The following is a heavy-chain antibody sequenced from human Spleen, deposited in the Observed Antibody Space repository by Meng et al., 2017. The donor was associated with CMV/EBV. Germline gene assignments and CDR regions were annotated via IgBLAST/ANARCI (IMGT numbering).Heavy chain of an antibody. CDR1: GYTFTGYY. CDR2: INPDGGGS. V-gene: IGHV1-2*02. J-gene: IGHJ6*02. Sequence: ASVKVSCKASGYTFTGYYMHWVRQAPGQGLEWMGWINPDGGGSKYAQKFQGRVTMTRDTSISTAYMDLNRLRSDDTAIYYCARSLPPNTIFGVVIYYGMDVWGQGTTVTVSS. D-gene: IGHD3-3*01. CDR3: ARSLPPNTIFGVVIYYGMDV.